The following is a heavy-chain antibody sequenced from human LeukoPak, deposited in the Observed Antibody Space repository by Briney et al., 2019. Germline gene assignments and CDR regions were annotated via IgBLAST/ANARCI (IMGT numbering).Heavy chain of an antibody. J-gene: IGHJ6*02. D-gene: IGHD6-13*01. CDR2: IYYSGST. CDR1: DGSISSYY. CDR3: ARDRIGVAAAGSYYYYGMDV. Sequence: SETLSLTCTVSDGSISSYYWSWIRQPPGKGLEWIGYIYYSGSTNYNPSLKSRVTISVDTSKNQFSLKLSSVTAADTAVYYCARDRIGVAAAGSYYYYGMDVWGQGTTVTVSS. V-gene: IGHV4-59*01.